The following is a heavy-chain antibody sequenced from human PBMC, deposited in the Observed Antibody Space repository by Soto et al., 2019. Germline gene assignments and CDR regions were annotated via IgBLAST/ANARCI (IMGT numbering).Heavy chain of an antibody. J-gene: IGHJ4*02. V-gene: IGHV4-4*02. CDR3: ARSEATGLDY. D-gene: IGHD1-26*01. CDR2: AHHSGRT. Sequence: QVQLQESGPGLVKPSGTLSLTCTVSGGSMTSSNWWNWVRQSPGKGLEWIGEAHHSGRTNYNPSLKNRVTISVDKSKNPFSLKLSSVTAADTAVYYCARSEATGLDYWGQGTLVTVSS. CDR1: GGSMTSSNW.